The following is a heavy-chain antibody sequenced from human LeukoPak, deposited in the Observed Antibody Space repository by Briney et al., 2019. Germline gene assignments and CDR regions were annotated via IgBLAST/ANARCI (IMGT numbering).Heavy chain of an antibody. CDR2: ITQDGSST. CDR1: GIIFRNYW. V-gene: IGHV3-74*01. Sequence: GGSLRLSCTTSGIIFRNYWIHWVRQAPGKGLVWVSHITQDGSSTFYADSVKGRFTTSRDNAKNTVFPQMNSLTAEDTGVYYCATDDYRGLGYWGQGILVTVSS. CDR3: ATDDYRGLGY. D-gene: IGHD4-11*01. J-gene: IGHJ4*02.